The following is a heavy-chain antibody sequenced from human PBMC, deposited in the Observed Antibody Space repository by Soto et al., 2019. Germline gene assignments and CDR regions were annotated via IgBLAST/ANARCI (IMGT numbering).Heavy chain of an antibody. V-gene: IGHV4-34*01. Sequence: PSETLSLTCAVYGGSFSGYYWSWIRQPPGNGLEWIGEITHSGSTTYNPSLKSRVTISVDTSKNQFSLKMSSVTAADTSVYYCARGVYYGSGSYYSYYYGMDVWGQGTTVTVSS. J-gene: IGHJ6*02. CDR3: ARGVYYGSGSYYSYYYGMDV. D-gene: IGHD3-10*01. CDR1: GGSFSGYY. CDR2: ITHSGST.